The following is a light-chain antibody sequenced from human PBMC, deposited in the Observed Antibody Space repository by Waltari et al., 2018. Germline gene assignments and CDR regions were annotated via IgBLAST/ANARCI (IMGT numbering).Light chain of an antibody. CDR2: QDN. Sequence: SYELTQPPSVSVSPAQPASITCSGANLGDNYASWYQQKPGQSPVLVIYQDNKRPSGIPERFSGSNSGNTATLTISGTQAMDEADYYCQAWDSSTLWVFGGGTKLTVL. CDR3: QAWDSSTLWV. J-gene: IGLJ3*02. V-gene: IGLV3-1*01. CDR1: NLGDNY.